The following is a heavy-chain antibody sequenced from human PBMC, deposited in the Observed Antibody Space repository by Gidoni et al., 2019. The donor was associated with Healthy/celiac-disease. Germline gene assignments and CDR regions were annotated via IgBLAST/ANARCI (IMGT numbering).Heavy chain of an antibody. CDR2: IYSGGST. J-gene: IGHJ3*02. CDR3: ARAYSHYYDPVDAFDI. Sequence: EVQLVESGGGLIQPGGSLRLSCAASGFTVSSNYMSWVRQAPGKGLEWVSVIYSGGSTYYADSVKGRFTISRDNSKNTLYLQMNSLRAEDTAVYYCARAYSHYYDPVDAFDIWGQGTMVTVSS. V-gene: IGHV3-53*01. D-gene: IGHD3-22*01. CDR1: GFTVSSNY.